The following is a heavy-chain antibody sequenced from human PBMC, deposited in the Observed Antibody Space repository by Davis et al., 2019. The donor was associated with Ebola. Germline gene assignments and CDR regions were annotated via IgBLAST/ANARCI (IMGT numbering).Heavy chain of an antibody. J-gene: IGHJ4*02. Sequence: GGSLRLSCAASGFTFSSYGMHWVRQAPGKGLEWVAVISYVGSNKYYADSVKGRFTISRDNSKNTLYLQMNSLRAEDTAVYYCAKGNNWNSPFDYWGQGTLVTVSS. CDR2: ISYVGSNK. CDR3: AKGNNWNSPFDY. CDR1: GFTFSSYG. D-gene: IGHD1-20*01. V-gene: IGHV3-30*18.